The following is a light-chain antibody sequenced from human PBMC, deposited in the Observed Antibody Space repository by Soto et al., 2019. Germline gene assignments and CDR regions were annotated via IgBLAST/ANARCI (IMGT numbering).Light chain of an antibody. CDR1: SFNIGAGYD. J-gene: IGLJ2*01. CDR2: NNI. CDR3: QSYDTMLSGPGV. Sequence: QSVLTQPTSVSGAPGQRVTISCTGSSFNIGAGYDVHWYQQLPGTAPKLLIYNNINRPSGVPDRFSGSKSGTSASLAITGLQPEDEADYYCQSYDTMLSGPGVFGGGTKLTVL. V-gene: IGLV1-40*01.